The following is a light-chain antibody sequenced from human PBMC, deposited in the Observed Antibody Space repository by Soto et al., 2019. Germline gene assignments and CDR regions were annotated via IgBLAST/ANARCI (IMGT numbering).Light chain of an antibody. V-gene: IGLV2-14*01. CDR3: SSYTSSSPYV. J-gene: IGLJ1*01. CDR2: DVS. CDR1: SSDVGGYNY. Sequence: VLTQPASVSGSPGQSITISCTGTSSDVGGYNYVSWYQQYPGKAPKLMIYDVSNRPSGVSNRFSGSKSGNTASLTISGLQAEDEADYYCSSYTSSSPYVFGTGTKLTVL.